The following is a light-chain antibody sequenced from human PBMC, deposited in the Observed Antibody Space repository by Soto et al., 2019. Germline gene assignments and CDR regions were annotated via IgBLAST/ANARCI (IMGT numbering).Light chain of an antibody. CDR1: QRVSSN. CDR2: GVS. J-gene: IGKJ5*01. Sequence: EIVLTQSPATLSLSPGERATLSCRASQRVSSNLAWYQQKPGQAPRLLIYGVSTRATGIPARFSGSGSGTEFTLTISSLQSEDFAVYYCQQYNNWPPITFGQGTRLEIK. CDR3: QQYNNWPPIT. V-gene: IGKV3-15*01.